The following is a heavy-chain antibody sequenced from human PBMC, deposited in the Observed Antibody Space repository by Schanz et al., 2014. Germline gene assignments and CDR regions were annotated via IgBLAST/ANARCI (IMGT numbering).Heavy chain of an antibody. J-gene: IGHJ3*02. CDR1: GFTFSSYA. Sequence: VQLLESGGGLVQPGGSLRLSCAASGFTFSSYAMSWVRQAPGKGLEWVAFINSDGTKRFYADSVKSRFTISRDNSRNTLYLRMNRLRAEDTAVYYCARVGYSVVVISPTESFDIWGQWTIVTVSP. D-gene: IGHD2-21*01. CDR3: ARVGYSVVVISPTESFDI. CDR2: INSDGTKR. V-gene: IGHV3-33*08.